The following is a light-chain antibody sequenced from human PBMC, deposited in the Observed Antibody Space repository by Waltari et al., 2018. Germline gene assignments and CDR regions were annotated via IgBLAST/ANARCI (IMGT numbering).Light chain of an antibody. V-gene: IGKV1-39*01. J-gene: IGKJ1*01. CDR3: QQSYSTWT. Sequence: DIQITQSPSSLSASVRHSVTITCRTSQSISSYLNWYQQKPGKAPKLLIYAASSLQSGVPSRFSGSGSGTDFTLTISSLQPEDFATYYCQQSYSTWTFGQGTKVEIK. CDR1: QSISSY. CDR2: AAS.